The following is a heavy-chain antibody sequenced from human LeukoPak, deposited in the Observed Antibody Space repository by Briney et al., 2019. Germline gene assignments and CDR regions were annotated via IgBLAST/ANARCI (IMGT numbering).Heavy chain of an antibody. J-gene: IGHJ3*02. CDR2: IIPIFGTA. CDR1: GGTFSSYA. D-gene: IGHD6-13*01. Sequence: GASVKVSCKASGGTFSSYAISWVRQAPGQGLEWMGGIIPIFGTANYAQKFQGRVTITADESTSTAYMELGSLRSEDTAVYYCARGFPVWRSSSWYAFDIWGQGTMVTVSS. V-gene: IGHV1-69*13. CDR3: ARGFPVWRSSSWYAFDI.